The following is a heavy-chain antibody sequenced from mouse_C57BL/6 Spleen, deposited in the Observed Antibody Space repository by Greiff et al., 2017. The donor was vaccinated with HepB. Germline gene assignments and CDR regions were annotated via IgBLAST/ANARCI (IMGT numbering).Heavy chain of an antibody. CDR3: TTYYYGSSLYAMDY. V-gene: IGHV1-15*01. Sequence: VQLVESGAELVRPGASVTLSCKASGYTFTDYEMHWVKQTPVHGLEWIGAIDPETGGTAYNQKFKGKAILTADKSSSTAYMELRSLTSEDSAVYYCTTYYYGSSLYAMDYWGQGTSVTVSS. J-gene: IGHJ4*01. CDR2: IDPETGGT. D-gene: IGHD1-1*01. CDR1: GYTFTDYE.